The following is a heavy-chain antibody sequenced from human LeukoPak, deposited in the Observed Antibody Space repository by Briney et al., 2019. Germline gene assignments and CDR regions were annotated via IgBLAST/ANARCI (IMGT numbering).Heavy chain of an antibody. V-gene: IGHV3-23*01. D-gene: IGHD2-8*02. Sequence: GGSLRLSCAASGFTFSRYAMNWVRQAPGKGLEWVSGISGSGDSTYYADSVKGRFTISRDNSKNTLYLQMNSLRDEDTAVYYCATVPSNDWWFFDYWGQGTLATVSS. CDR2: ISGSGDST. J-gene: IGHJ4*02. CDR1: GFTFSRYA. CDR3: ATVPSNDWWFFDY.